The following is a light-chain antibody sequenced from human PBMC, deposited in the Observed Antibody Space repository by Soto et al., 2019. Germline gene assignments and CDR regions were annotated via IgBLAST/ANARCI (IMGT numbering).Light chain of an antibody. J-gene: IGLJ2*01. CDR1: SSDVGSYNL. CDR3: CSYAGSSTLV. V-gene: IGLV2-23*01. Sequence: QSALTQPASVSGSPGQSITISCTGTSSDVGSYNLVSWYQQHPGKAPKLMIYEGSKRPSGVSNRFSCSKSGNTASLTISGLHAEDEADYYCCSYAGSSTLVFGGGTQLTVL. CDR2: EGS.